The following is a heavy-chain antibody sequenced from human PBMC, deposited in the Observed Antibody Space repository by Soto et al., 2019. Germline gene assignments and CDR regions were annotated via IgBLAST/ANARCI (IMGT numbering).Heavy chain of an antibody. V-gene: IGHV1-3*01. CDR3: ARDVDTAMVSDYYYGMDV. J-gene: IGHJ6*02. CDR2: INAGSGNT. CDR1: GYTSTNYG. Sequence: GASVKVSCKASGYTSTNYGMHWVRQAPGQRLEWMGWINAGSGNTKYSQKFQGRITITADESTSTAYMELSSLRSEDTAVYYCARDVDTAMVSDYYYGMDVWGQGTTVTVSS. D-gene: IGHD5-18*01.